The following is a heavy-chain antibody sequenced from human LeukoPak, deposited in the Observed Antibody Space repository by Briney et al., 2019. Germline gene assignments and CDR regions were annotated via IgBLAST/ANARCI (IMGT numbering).Heavy chain of an antibody. CDR2: ISYDGSNK. CDR3: ARVLITMVRGVISPTDY. V-gene: IGHV3-30*04. D-gene: IGHD3-10*01. Sequence: GGSLRLSCAASGFTFSSYAMHWVRQAPGKGLEWVAVISYDGSNKYYADSVKGRFTIPRDNSKNTLYLQMNSLRAEDTAVYYCARVLITMVRGVISPTDYWGQGTLVTVSS. J-gene: IGHJ4*02. CDR1: GFTFSSYA.